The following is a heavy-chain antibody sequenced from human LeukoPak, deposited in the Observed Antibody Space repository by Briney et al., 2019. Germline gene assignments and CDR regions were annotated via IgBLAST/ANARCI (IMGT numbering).Heavy chain of an antibody. J-gene: IGHJ4*02. Sequence: GGSLRLSCAASGFTFSSYDMHWVRHATGKGLEWVSAIRTAGDTYYPGSVKGRFTISRGNAKNSLYLQMNSLRAEDTAGYYCPRASSDSGWYSSWGQGSLLTVSS. V-gene: IGHV3-13*01. CDR1: GFTFSSYD. CDR3: PRASSDSGWYSS. D-gene: IGHD6-19*01. CDR2: IRTAGDT.